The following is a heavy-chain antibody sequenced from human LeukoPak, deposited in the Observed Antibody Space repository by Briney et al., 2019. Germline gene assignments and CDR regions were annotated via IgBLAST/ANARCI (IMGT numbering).Heavy chain of an antibody. D-gene: IGHD3-22*01. CDR3: AKGRVGHSPGYYYGNDAFDI. CDR2: ISSDGSNE. Sequence: GGSLRLSCAASGFTFSSYGMHWVRQAPGKGLEWVAVISSDGSNEYYADSVKGRFTISRDNSKNTLDLEMNSLRTEDTAVYYCAKGRVGHSPGYYYGNDAFDIWGQGTMVTVSS. CDR1: GFTFSSYG. V-gene: IGHV3-30*18. J-gene: IGHJ3*02.